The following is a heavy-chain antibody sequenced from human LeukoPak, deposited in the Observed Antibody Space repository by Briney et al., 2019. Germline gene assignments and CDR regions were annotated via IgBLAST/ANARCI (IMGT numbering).Heavy chain of an antibody. CDR1: GFTFSSYS. CDR2: ISTSSSYI. CDR3: ARGSVVVAAANNWFDP. J-gene: IGHJ5*02. Sequence: GGSLRLSCAASGFTFSSYSMNWVRQAPGKGLEWVSSISTSSSYIYYADSVKGRFTISRDNAKKSLFLQMNSLRAEDTAVYYCARGSVVVAAANNWFDPWGQGTLVTVSS. V-gene: IGHV3-21*01. D-gene: IGHD2-2*01.